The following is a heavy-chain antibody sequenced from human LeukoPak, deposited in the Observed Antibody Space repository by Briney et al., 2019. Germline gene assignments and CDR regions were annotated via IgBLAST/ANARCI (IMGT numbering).Heavy chain of an antibody. CDR3: AKDLMPRRRESWNRIPAAGPQPPDY. J-gene: IGHJ4*02. Sequence: GGSLRLSCAASGFTFNSYGMHWVRLAPGKGLEWVAFIRYDGSIKYYADSVKGRFTISRDNSKNTLYLQMNSLRADDTAVYYCAKDLMPRRRESWNRIPAAGPQPPDYWGQGTLVTVPS. CDR2: IRYDGSIK. D-gene: IGHD6-13*01. V-gene: IGHV3-30*02. CDR1: GFTFNSYG.